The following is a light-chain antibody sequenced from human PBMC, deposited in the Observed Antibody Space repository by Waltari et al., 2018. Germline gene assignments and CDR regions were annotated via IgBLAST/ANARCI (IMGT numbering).Light chain of an antibody. CDR1: SSDIGNYNF. J-gene: IGLJ3*02. V-gene: IGLV2-23*02. CDR2: DVS. CDR3: CSYLDTTSWL. Sequence: QSALTQPASVSGSPGQSITISCTGTSSDIGNYNFVSWYQHQPGQAPKLVIYDVSARPSGVSNRFSGSKSGNTASLTISGLQPEDEADYYCCSYLDTTSWLFGGGTKLTVL.